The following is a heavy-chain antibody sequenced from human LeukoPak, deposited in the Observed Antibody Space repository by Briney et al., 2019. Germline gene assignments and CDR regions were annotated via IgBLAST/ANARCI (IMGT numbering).Heavy chain of an antibody. CDR1: GFTFSSYA. J-gene: IGHJ4*02. CDR2: ISGSGGST. Sequence: GGSLRLSCAASGFTFSSYAMSWVRQAPGKGLEWVSAISGSGGSTYYADSVKGRFTISRDNSKNTLYLHMNSLRAEDTAVYYCAKNGGSGWYETIDHWGQGNLVTVSS. CDR3: AKNGGSGWYETIDH. D-gene: IGHD6-19*01. V-gene: IGHV3-23*01.